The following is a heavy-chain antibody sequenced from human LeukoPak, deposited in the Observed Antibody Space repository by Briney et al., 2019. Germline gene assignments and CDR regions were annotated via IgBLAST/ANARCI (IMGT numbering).Heavy chain of an antibody. CDR1: GFTFSSYE. V-gene: IGHV4-34*01. CDR2: INHSGST. J-gene: IGHJ6*03. D-gene: IGHD3-10*01. Sequence: PGGSLRLSCAASGFTFSSYEMNWVRQAPGKGLEWIGEINHSGSTNYNPSLKSRVTISVDTSKNQFSLKLSSVTAADTAVYYCARGKVLLWFGRYYYMDVWGKGTTVTVSS. CDR3: ARGKVLLWFGRYYYMDV.